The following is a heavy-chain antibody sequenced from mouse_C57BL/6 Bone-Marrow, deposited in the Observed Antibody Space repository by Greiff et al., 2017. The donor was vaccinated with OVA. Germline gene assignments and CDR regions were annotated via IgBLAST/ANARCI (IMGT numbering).Heavy chain of an antibody. J-gene: IGHJ3*01. Sequence: VQLQQPGAELVKPGASVKLSCKASGYTFTSYWMHWVKQRPGQGLEWIGMIHPNSGSTNYNEKFKSKATLTVDKSSSTAYMQLSSLTSEDSAVYYCAPSPYDYDVGFAYWGQGTLVTVSA. CDR1: GYTFTSYW. CDR2: IHPNSGST. D-gene: IGHD2-4*01. V-gene: IGHV1-64*01. CDR3: APSPYDYDVGFAY.